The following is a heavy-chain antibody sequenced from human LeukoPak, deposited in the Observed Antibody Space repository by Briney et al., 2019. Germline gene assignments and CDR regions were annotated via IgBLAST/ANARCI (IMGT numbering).Heavy chain of an antibody. D-gene: IGHD3-10*01. CDR2: LWFDGNNK. V-gene: IGHV3-33*01. CDR1: GITLSGSG. CDR3: AGGSGWLSYY. Sequence: GGSLRLSCAASGITLSGSGMHWVRQAPGKGLEWVALLWFDGNNKYYADSVKGRFTISRDDSKNTLYLQINSLRVEDTAVYYCAGGSGWLSYYWGQGTLVTVSS. J-gene: IGHJ4*02.